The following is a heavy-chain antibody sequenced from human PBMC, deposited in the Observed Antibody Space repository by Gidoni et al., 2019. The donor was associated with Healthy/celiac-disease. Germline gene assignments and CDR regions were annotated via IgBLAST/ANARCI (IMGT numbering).Heavy chain of an antibody. V-gene: IGHV3-20*04. Sequence: DVQLVESGVGVVRPGGSLRLSCASSGFTFAEYGMSWVRQAPGKGLEWVVGINWNGGSTGYADSVKGRFTISRDNAKNSMYLQMNSLRAEDTALYYCARALYYGSGTPWACMDVWGQGTTVTVSS. J-gene: IGHJ6*02. CDR2: INWNGGST. D-gene: IGHD3-10*01. CDR1: GFTFAEYG. CDR3: ARALYYGSGTPWACMDV.